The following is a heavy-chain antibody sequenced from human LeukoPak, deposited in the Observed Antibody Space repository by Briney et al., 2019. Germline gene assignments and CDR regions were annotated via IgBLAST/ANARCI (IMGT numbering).Heavy chain of an antibody. CDR1: AASFISSSHH. Sequence: PSETLSLTCTVSAASFISSSHHWGWIRQSPGTGLEWIGTVYYGRTTYYNPSLDGRVTISLDTSANHFSLQLNSVTAADTAVYYCVRHDGRGGATMGAFDSWGQGSLVTVSS. CDR2: VYYGRTT. J-gene: IGHJ5*01. V-gene: IGHV4-39*01. D-gene: IGHD5-12*01. CDR3: VRHDGRGGATMGAFDS.